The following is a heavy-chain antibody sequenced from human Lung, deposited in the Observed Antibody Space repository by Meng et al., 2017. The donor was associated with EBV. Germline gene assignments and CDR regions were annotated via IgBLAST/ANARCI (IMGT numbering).Heavy chain of an antibody. V-gene: IGHV4-30-4*01. Sequence: QVQLQESGPGLVKPSQTLSLTCTVSGGSINSGGYYWSWIRQPPGKGLEWIRYIYSSGSTYYNPSLKSRASISIDTSKNQFSLKVTSPTAADTAVYYCGVGLGSYNSHWGQGTLVTVSS. CDR3: GVGLGSYNSH. CDR2: IYSSGST. D-gene: IGHD1-26*01. CDR1: GGSINSGGYY. J-gene: IGHJ4*02.